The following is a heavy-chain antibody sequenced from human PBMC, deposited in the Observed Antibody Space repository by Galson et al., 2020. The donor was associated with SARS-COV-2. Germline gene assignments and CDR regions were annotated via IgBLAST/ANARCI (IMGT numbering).Heavy chain of an antibody. CDR1: GYTLTQLS. CDR3: ATAPAYYYDSSGWY. Sequence: ASVPDSCKVSGYTLTQLSMHWVRQAPGKGLEWMGGFDPEDGETIYAQKFQGRVTMTEDTSTDTAYMELSSLRSEDTAVYYCATAPAYYYDSSGWYWGQGTLVTVSS. D-gene: IGHD3-22*01. V-gene: IGHV1-24*01. CDR2: FDPEDGET. J-gene: IGHJ4*02.